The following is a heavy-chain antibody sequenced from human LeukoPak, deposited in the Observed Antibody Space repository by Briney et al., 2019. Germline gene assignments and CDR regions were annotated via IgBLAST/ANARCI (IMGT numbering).Heavy chain of an antibody. CDR3: VEDGIRYFDA. CDR2: ISYEGSNQ. V-gene: IGHV3-30*04. J-gene: IGHJ5*02. D-gene: IGHD3-9*01. Sequence: GGSLRLSCAASGFTFSSYAMHWVRQAPGKGLEWVAIISYEGSNQYYAESVKGRFTLTRDNSKNTLYLQMNSLRAADTAIYYCVEDGIRYFDAWGQGTLVTVSS. CDR1: GFTFSSYA.